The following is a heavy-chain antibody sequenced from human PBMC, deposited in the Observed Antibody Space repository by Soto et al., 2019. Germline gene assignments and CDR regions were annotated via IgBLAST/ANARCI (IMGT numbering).Heavy chain of an antibody. D-gene: IGHD2-2*01. CDR1: GXTXXNXX. CDR2: ISLYSDGT. Sequence: QVQLVQSGGEVKRPGASXXVSCKTSGXTXXNXXXTWVRQAPGQPLEWLGWISLYSDGTNYAQKFQGRVSMTTDTSTTTAYMELRSLRSDDTAVYYCARVVPGAEAWFGPWGQGTLVTVSS. J-gene: IGHJ5*02. CDR3: ARVVPGAEAWFGP. V-gene: IGHV1-18*01.